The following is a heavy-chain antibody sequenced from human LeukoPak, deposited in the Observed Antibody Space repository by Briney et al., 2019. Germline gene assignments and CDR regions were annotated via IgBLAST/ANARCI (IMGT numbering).Heavy chain of an antibody. V-gene: IGHV3-74*01. Sequence: GGSLRLSCAASGFTFSSYWMHWVRQAPGKGLVWVSRINSDGSSTSYADSVKGRFTISRDNAKNTLYLQMNSLRAEDTAVYYCAADSSGYCRYFDYWGQGTLVTVSS. CDR3: AADSSGYCRYFDY. J-gene: IGHJ4*02. CDR2: INSDGSST. CDR1: GFTFSSYW. D-gene: IGHD3-22*01.